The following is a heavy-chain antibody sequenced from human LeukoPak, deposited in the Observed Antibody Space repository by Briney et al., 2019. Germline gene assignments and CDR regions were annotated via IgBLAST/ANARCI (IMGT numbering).Heavy chain of an antibody. CDR2: IYSGGST. CDR3: AKDQGSSFTIDY. Sequence: PGGSLRLSCAASGFTVSSNYMNWVRQAPGKGLEWVSVIYSGGSTYYADSVKGRFTISRDNSKNTLYLQMNGLRAEDTAVYYCAKDQGSSFTIDYWGQGTLVTVSS. D-gene: IGHD2-2*01. J-gene: IGHJ4*02. CDR1: GFTVSSNY. V-gene: IGHV3-53*01.